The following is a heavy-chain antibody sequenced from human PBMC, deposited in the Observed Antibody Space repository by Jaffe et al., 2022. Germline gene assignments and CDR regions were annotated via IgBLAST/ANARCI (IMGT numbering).Heavy chain of an antibody. CDR2: ISWNSGSI. D-gene: IGHD6-13*01. J-gene: IGHJ4*02. CDR1: GFTFDDYA. V-gene: IGHV3-9*01. CDR3: AKDIGYSSSCPDY. Sequence: EVQLVESGGGLVQPGRSLRLSCAASGFTFDDYAMHWVRQAPGKGLEWVSGISWNSGSIGYADSVKGRFTISRDNAKNSLYLQMNSLRAEDTALYYCAKDIGYSSSCPDYWGQGTLVTVSS.